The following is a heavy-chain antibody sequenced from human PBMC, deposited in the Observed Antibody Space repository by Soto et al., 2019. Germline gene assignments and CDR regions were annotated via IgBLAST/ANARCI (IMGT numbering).Heavy chain of an antibody. CDR1: GDSVSSNSAA. J-gene: IGHJ5*02. D-gene: IGHD3-3*01. Sequence: PSQTLSLTCAISGDSVSSNSAAWNWIRQSPSRGLEWLGRTYYRSKWYNDYAVSVKSRITINPDTSKNQFSLQLNSVTPEDTAVYYCGRELTGYDFWSGYHNWFDPWGQGTLVTVSS. V-gene: IGHV6-1*01. CDR2: TYYRSKWYN. CDR3: GRELTGYDFWSGYHNWFDP.